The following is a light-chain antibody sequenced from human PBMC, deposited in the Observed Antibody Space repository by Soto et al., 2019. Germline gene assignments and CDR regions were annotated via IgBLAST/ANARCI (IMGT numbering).Light chain of an antibody. V-gene: IGLV1-51*01. CDR3: ATWDSSRSAGV. J-gene: IGLJ2*01. Sequence: QSVLTQPPSVSAAPGQKVTISCSGSSSNIGTNFISWYQQVPGTAPKLLIYDNNKRPSGIPDRFSGSKSGTSATLGVTGLQTGDEADYYCATWDSSRSAGVFGGGTKLTVL. CDR2: DNN. CDR1: SSNIGTNF.